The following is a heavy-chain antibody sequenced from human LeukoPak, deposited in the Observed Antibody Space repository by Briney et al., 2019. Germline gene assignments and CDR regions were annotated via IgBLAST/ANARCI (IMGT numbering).Heavy chain of an antibody. Sequence: KPSETLSLTCTVSGGSISSYYWSWIRQPPGKGLEWIGYIHYSGSTNNNPSLKSRVTISVDTSKNQFSLKLSSVTAADTAVYYCARDGYSYGYGLYFDYWGQGTLVTVSS. V-gene: IGHV4-59*12. J-gene: IGHJ4*02. CDR3: ARDGYSYGYGLYFDY. CDR2: IHYSGST. CDR1: GGSISSYY. D-gene: IGHD5-18*01.